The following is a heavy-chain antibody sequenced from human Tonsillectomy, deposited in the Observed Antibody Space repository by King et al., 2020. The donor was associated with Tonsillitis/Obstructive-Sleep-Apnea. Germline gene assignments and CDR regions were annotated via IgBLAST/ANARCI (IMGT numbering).Heavy chain of an antibody. CDR1: GFTFSSYS. V-gene: IGHV3-21*01. CDR3: ARDGTGDYDFWSGYRSHNWFDP. CDR2: ISSSSSYI. D-gene: IGHD3-3*01. J-gene: IGHJ5*02. Sequence: VQLVESGGGLVKPGGSPRLSCAASGFTFSSYSMNWVRQAPGKGLEWFSSISSSSSYIYYADSVNGRFTISRDNAKNSLYLQMNSLRAEDTAVYYCARDGTGDYDFWSGYRSHNWFDPWGQGTLVTVSS.